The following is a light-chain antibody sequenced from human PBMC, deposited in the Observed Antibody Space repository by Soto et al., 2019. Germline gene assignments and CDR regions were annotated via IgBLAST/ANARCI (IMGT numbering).Light chain of an antibody. Sequence: QSVLTQPASVSGSPGQSITVSCTGTSSDVGGYNYVSWYQQHPGKAPKLMIYEVSNRPSGVSNRFFGSKSGNAASLTISGLQAEDEADYYCSSYTSRSSHYVFGTGTKVT. J-gene: IGLJ1*01. V-gene: IGLV2-14*01. CDR3: SSYTSRSSHYV. CDR1: SSDVGGYNY. CDR2: EVS.